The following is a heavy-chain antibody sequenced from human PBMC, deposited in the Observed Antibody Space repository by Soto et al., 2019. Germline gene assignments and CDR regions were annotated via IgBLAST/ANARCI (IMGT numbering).Heavy chain of an antibody. CDR3: ARLAVAGTSPFDY. Sequence: ASVKVSCKASGGTFSSYAISWVRQAPGQGLEWMGGIIPIFGTANYAQKFQGRVTITADESTSTAYMELSSLRSEDTAVYYCARLAVAGTSPFDYWGQGTLVTVSS. V-gene: IGHV1-69*13. D-gene: IGHD6-19*01. CDR2: IIPIFGTA. J-gene: IGHJ4*02. CDR1: GGTFSSYA.